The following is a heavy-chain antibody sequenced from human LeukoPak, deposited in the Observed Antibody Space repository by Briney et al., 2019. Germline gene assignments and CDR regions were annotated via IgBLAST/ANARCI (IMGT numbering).Heavy chain of an antibody. CDR3: TGSGGNTY. CDR1: GFTLSCNS. V-gene: IGHV3-74*01. J-gene: IGHJ3*01. D-gene: IGHD6-19*01. CDR2: FYDDGTT. Sequence: GGSLRLSFAASGFTLSCNSINWARQAPGKGLVWVSSFYDDGTTFYADSVKGRFTISSDNAKNTVYLQMNSLRGEDTAVYYCTGSGGNTYWGQGTMVTVSS.